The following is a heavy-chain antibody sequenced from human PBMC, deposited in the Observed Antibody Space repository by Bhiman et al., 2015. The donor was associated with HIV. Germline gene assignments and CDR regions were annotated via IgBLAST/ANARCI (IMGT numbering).Heavy chain of an antibody. Sequence: QVQLVESGGGVVQPGGSLRLSCAASGFSFSSYGMHWVRQAPGKGLEWVAFIRYDGSSKYYAESVKGRFTVSRDNSKSTLYLQINSLRPEDTAVFFCARDWIAGGGSGPWGNWGQGTLVTVS. V-gene: IGHV3-30*02. CDR1: GFSFSSYG. J-gene: IGHJ4*02. CDR3: ARDWIAGGGSGPWGN. CDR2: IRYDGSSK. D-gene: IGHD6-13*01.